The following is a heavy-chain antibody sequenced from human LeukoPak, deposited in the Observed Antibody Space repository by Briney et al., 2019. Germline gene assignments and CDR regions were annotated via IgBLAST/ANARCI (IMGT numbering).Heavy chain of an antibody. D-gene: IGHD2-8*01. CDR3: GRLSNVDVAFDI. J-gene: IGHJ3*02. CDR1: GDSFTTYW. CDR2: IYLGDSDT. Sequence: GSSLKISSKGFGDSFTTYWIGWVRQMLGKGLERMGIIYLGDSDTRYSPSFQGQVTISADKSISTAYLHWSSLKASDTAMYYCGRLSNVDVAFDIWGQGTMVTVSS. V-gene: IGHV5-51*01.